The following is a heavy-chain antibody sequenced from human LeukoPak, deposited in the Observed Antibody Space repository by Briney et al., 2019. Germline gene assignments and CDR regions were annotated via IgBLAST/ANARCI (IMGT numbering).Heavy chain of an antibody. D-gene: IGHD3-22*01. Sequence: ASVKVSCKASGYTFTGYYMHWVRQAPGQGLEWMGRINPNSGGTNYAQKFQGRVTMTRDMSISAAYMELSRLRSDDTAVYYCARSLITTFKDRLSIDYWGQGTLVTVSS. CDR2: INPNSGGT. V-gene: IGHV1-2*06. CDR1: GYTFTGYY. J-gene: IGHJ4*02. CDR3: ARSLITTFKDRLSIDY.